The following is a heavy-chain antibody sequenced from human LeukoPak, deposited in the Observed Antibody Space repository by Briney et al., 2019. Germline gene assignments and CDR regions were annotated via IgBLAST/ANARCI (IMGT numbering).Heavy chain of an antibody. D-gene: IGHD1-26*01. J-gene: IGHJ4*02. CDR3: ARAKTSGSYVYDY. V-gene: IGHV3-21*01. Sequence: PGGSLRLSCAASGFTFSKYSMNWVRQAPGKGLEWVSSISTSSTYIYYADSMKGRFTVSRDNAKKSLYLQMSSLRAEDTAVYYCARAKTSGSYVYDYWGQGALVTASS. CDR2: ISTSSTYI. CDR1: GFTFSKYS.